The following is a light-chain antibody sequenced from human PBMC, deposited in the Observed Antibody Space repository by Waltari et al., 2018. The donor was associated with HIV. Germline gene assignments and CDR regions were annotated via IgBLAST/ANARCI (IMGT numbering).Light chain of an antibody. V-gene: IGKV1-39*01. CDR2: DAS. J-gene: IGKJ3*01. CDR1: QNIRNY. CDR3: QQGYITPLT. Sequence: DIQMTQSPSSLSASVGDRITITCRASQNIRNYLNWYQQRPGTVPKLLIYDASSLQSGVPSRFSGSGSGTHFTLTINSLRPEDFATYYCQQGYITPLTFGPGTKVEI.